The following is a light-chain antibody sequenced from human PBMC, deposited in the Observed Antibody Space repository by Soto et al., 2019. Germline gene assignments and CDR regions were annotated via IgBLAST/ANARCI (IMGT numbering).Light chain of an antibody. Sequence: EIVMTQSPATLSVSPGERATLPCRASQSVSSNLAWYQQKPGQAPRLLIYGASTRATGIPARFSGSGSGTEFTLTISSLQSEGFAVYYCQQYNNWPWTFGQGTKVDNK. CDR3: QQYNNWPWT. V-gene: IGKV3-15*01. J-gene: IGKJ1*01. CDR2: GAS. CDR1: QSVSSN.